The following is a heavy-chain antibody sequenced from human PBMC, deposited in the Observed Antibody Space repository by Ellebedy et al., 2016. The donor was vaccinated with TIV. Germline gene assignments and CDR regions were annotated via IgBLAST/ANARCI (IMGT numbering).Heavy chain of an antibody. Sequence: GESLKISCEASGFTFTSYWMYWVRQAPGKGLEWVATVKQDGTEKFYVDSVKGRFTISRDNAKKSLYLQMNSLRAEDTAVYYCARAGSGGWEAYFDLWGRGTLVTVSS. D-gene: IGHD6-19*01. CDR2: VKQDGTEK. CDR1: GFTFTSYW. CDR3: ARAGSGGWEAYFDL. J-gene: IGHJ2*01. V-gene: IGHV3-7*01.